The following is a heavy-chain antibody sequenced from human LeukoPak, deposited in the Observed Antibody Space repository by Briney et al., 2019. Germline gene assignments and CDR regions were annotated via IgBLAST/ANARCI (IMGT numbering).Heavy chain of an antibody. CDR3: AKPIFRQMAAAGEFDY. D-gene: IGHD6-13*01. Sequence: PGGSLRLSCAASEFSFNNFAMYWVRQAPGKGLEWLAVISYDGTITYYADSVKGRFTISRDNSKNTLYLQMNSLRAEDTAVYYCAKPIFRQMAAAGEFDYWGQGTLVTVSS. V-gene: IGHV3-30*07. J-gene: IGHJ4*02. CDR2: ISYDGTIT. CDR1: EFSFNNFA.